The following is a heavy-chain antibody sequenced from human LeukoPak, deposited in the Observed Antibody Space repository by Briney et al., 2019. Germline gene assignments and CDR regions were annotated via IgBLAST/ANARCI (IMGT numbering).Heavy chain of an antibody. CDR3: ARRLDYYDISGYHTLDY. D-gene: IGHD3-22*01. CDR1: GGTFSSSA. Sequence: GASVKVSCKASGGTFSSSAISWVRQAPGQGLEWMGWISAYSGKTNYAQKLQGRVTMTTDTSTSTAYMELRSLRSDDTAVYYCARRLDYYDISGYHTLDYWGQGTLVTVSS. V-gene: IGHV1-18*01. J-gene: IGHJ4*02. CDR2: ISAYSGKT.